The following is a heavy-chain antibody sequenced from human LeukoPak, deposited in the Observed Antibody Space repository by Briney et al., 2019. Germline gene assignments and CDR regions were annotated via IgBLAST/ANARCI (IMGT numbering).Heavy chain of an antibody. CDR1: GFTFSSYS. V-gene: IGHV3-21*01. Sequence: GGSLRLSCAASGFTFSSYSMNWVPQAPGKGLECVSSISSSSSYIYYADSVKGRFTISRDNAKNSLYLQMNSLRAEDTAVYYCAREVPGAFDIWGQGTMVTVSS. J-gene: IGHJ3*02. CDR3: AREVPGAFDI. CDR2: ISSSSSYI.